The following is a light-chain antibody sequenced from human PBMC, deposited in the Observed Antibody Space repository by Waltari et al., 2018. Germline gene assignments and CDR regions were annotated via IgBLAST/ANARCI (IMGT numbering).Light chain of an antibody. V-gene: IGLV2-14*01. CDR2: EVT. CDR1: SSDVGGYNY. CDR3: SSYTSSSTRV. Sequence: QSALTQPASVSGSPGQSITISCSGTSSDVGGYNYVSWYQHHPGKAPKLMIYEVTYRPAGGPDRFSGSKSGNTASLTISGLQAEDEADYYCSSYTSSSTRVFGGGTKVTVL. J-gene: IGLJ2*01.